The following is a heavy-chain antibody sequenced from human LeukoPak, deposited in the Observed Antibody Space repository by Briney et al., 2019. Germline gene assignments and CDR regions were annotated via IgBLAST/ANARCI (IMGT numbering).Heavy chain of an antibody. D-gene: IGHD2-2*01. V-gene: IGHV3-7*02. Sequence: GGSLRLSCAVSGFTFSNYWMNWVRQAAGKGLEWVANIKQDGSEKYYVDSVKGRFTISRDNAKNSLYLQMTSLRAEDTAVYYCAQLYRDYWGQGTLVTVSS. CDR3: AQLYRDY. J-gene: IGHJ4*02. CDR2: IKQDGSEK. CDR1: GFTFSNYW.